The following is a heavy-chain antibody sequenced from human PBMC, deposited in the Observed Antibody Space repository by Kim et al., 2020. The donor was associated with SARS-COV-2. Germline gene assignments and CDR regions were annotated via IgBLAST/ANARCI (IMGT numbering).Heavy chain of an antibody. V-gene: IGHV1-58*01. D-gene: IGHD5-18*01. CDR1: GFTFTSSA. Sequence: ASVKVSCKASGFTFTSSAVQWVRQARGQRLEWIGWIVVGSGNTNYAQKFQERVTITRDMSTSTAYMELSSLRSEDTAVYYCAAVGGYSYGYWDYGRFDYWGQGTLVTVSS. CDR3: AAVGGYSYGYWDYGRFDY. CDR2: IVVGSGNT. J-gene: IGHJ4*02.